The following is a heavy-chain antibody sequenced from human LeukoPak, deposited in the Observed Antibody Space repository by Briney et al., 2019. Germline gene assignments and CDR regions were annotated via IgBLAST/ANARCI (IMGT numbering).Heavy chain of an antibody. V-gene: IGHV3-11*06. CDR3: ARARGMDDYGDFRIK. Sequence: GGSLRLSCAASGFTFSDYYMSWIRQAPGKGLEWVSYISSSSAYTNYADSVKGRFTISRDNAKNSLSLQMNGLRAEDTAVYYCARARGMDDYGDFRIKWGRGTLVTVSS. J-gene: IGHJ4*02. CDR2: ISSSSAYT. D-gene: IGHD4-17*01. CDR1: GFTFSDYY.